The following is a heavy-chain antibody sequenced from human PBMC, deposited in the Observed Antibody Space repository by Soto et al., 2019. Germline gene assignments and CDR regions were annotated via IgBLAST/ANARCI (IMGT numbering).Heavy chain of an antibody. V-gene: IGHV4-31*03. CDR3: ASTNRITMVRGFDY. D-gene: IGHD3-10*01. J-gene: IGHJ4*02. CDR2: IYYSGST. CDR1: GGSISRGGYY. Sequence: ASENLSLTCTVSGGSISRGGYYWCWIRQHPGKGLEWIGYIYYSGSTYYNPSLKSRVTISVDTSKNQFSLKLSSVTAADTAVYYCASTNRITMVRGFDYWGQGTLVTVSS.